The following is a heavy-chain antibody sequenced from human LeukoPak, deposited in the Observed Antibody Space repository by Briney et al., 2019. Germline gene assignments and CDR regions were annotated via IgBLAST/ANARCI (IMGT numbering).Heavy chain of an antibody. CDR2: ISSSGGTT. CDR1: GFTSSDYY. Sequence: GGSLRLSCAASGFTSSDYYMTWIRQPPGKGPEWISYISSSGGTTTYVDSVRGRFTISRDNAKNSLYLQMNSLRADDTAVYYCARSNYYTVDVWGQGTAVTVSS. V-gene: IGHV3-11*01. CDR3: ARSNYYTVDV. J-gene: IGHJ6*02.